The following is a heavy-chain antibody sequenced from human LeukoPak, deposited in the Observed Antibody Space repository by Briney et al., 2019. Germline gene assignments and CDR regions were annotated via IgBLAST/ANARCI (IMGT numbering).Heavy chain of an antibody. J-gene: IGHJ3*02. CDR3: ARGGYYYDSSWALNAFDI. CDR1: GNSIRSGENY. CDR2: IYTRGST. Sequence: SQTLSLPCTVSGNSIRSGENYWSWIRPPAGTGLDWIGRIYTRGSTNYNPSLKSRVTISGDTSKNQFSLRLSSVTAADTAVYYCARGGYYYDSSWALNAFDIWGQGTMVTVSS. D-gene: IGHD3-22*01. V-gene: IGHV4-61*02.